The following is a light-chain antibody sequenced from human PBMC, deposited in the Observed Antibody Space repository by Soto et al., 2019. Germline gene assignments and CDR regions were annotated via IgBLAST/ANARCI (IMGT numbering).Light chain of an antibody. CDR2: AAS. Sequence: DIQMTQSPSSLSASVGDRVTITCRASQSISSYLNWYQQKPGKAPKLLIYAASNLQSGVPSRFSGSGSGTDFTLTISSLQPEDFATYYCQQSYSTPMYNFGQGTKVDI. V-gene: IGKV1-39*01. CDR1: QSISSY. CDR3: QQSYSTPMYN. J-gene: IGKJ2*01.